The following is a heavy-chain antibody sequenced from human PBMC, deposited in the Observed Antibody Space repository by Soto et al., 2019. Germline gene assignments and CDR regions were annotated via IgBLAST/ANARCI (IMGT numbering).Heavy chain of an antibody. CDR3: ARGGRYLDY. CDR2: IYYSGST. V-gene: IGHV4-61*01. D-gene: IGHD3-9*01. CDR1: GGSVSSGSYY. Sequence: QVQLQESGPGLVKPSETLSLTCTVSGGSVSSGSYYWSWIRQPPGKGLEWIGYIYYSGSTNYNPSRSSRVTLSVHTSQDQCSLQLSSVTAADTGVYYCARGGRYLDYWGQGTLVTGSS. J-gene: IGHJ4*02.